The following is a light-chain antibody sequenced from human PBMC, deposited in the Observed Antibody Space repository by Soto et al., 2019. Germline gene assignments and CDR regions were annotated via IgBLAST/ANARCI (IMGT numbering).Light chain of an antibody. CDR2: ANN. Sequence: QSVLTQPPSASGTPGQRVTISCSGSSSNIGSENVNWYQQVPGTAPKLLIYANNQRPSGVPDRFSVSKSGTSASLAIGGLRSEDEADYYCAAWDDSLEGGVFGGGTKVTVL. CDR1: SSNIGSEN. CDR3: AAWDDSLEGGV. J-gene: IGLJ3*02. V-gene: IGLV1-44*01.